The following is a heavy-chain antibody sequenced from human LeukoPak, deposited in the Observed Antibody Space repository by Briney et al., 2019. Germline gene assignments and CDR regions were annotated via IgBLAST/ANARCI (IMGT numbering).Heavy chain of an antibody. Sequence: SETLSLTCNVSGASISSHYWNWIRQPAGKGLEWIGRIYNTGSANYNPSLKSRVTMSLDTSRNQISLKLTSVTAADTAVYYCARDVFFRAHNWFDPWGQGTLVIVSS. D-gene: IGHD2/OR15-2a*01. J-gene: IGHJ5*02. CDR2: IYNTGSA. CDR3: ARDVFFRAHNWFDP. CDR1: GASISSHY. V-gene: IGHV4-4*07.